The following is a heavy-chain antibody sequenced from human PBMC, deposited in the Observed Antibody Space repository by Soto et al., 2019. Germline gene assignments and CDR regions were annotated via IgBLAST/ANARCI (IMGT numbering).Heavy chain of an antibody. Sequence: QVQLQESGPGLVKPSETLSLTCTVSGDSITSYYWSWIRQPPGKGLEWLGYIYYTGSTTYNPSLKSRVTISLDTSKNQFSLKLNSVTAADTAVYYCARHAFGSGFHYGMGVWGQGTTVTVSS. CDR3: ARHAFGSGFHYGMGV. CDR1: GDSITSYY. J-gene: IGHJ6*02. D-gene: IGHD3-10*01. V-gene: IGHV4-59*08. CDR2: IYYTGST.